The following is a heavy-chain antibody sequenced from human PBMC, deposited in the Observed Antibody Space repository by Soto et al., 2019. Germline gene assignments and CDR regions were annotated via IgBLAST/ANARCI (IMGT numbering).Heavy chain of an antibody. J-gene: IGHJ6*02. CDR2: ISYDGSNK. V-gene: IGHV3-30*18. Sequence: GGSLRLSCAASGFTFSSYGMHWVRQAPGKGLEWVAVISYDGSNKYYADSVKGRFTISRDNSKNTLYLQMNSLRAEDTAVYYCAKYCRYDILTGPGMDCWGQGTTVTVS. CDR1: GFTFSSYG. D-gene: IGHD3-9*01. CDR3: AKYCRYDILTGPGMDC.